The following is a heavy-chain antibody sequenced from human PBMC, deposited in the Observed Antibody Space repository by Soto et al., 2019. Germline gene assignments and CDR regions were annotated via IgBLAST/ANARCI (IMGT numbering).Heavy chain of an antibody. V-gene: IGHV4-59*08. J-gene: IGHJ4*02. Sequence: SETLSLTCTVSGRSISSYYWSWIRQPPGKGLEWIGYIYYSGRTNYNPSLKSQVTISVDTSKNQFSLKLSSVTAADTFVYYCARHGSHDYGDYVDYWGQGTLVTVSS. CDR2: IYYSGRT. CDR3: ARHGSHDYGDYVDY. D-gene: IGHD4-17*01. CDR1: GRSISSYY.